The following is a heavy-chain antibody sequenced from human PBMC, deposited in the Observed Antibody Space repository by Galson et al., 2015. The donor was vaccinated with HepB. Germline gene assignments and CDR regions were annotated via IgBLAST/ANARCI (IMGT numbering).Heavy chain of an antibody. D-gene: IGHD6-13*01. CDR1: GYTFTSYG. J-gene: IGHJ6*02. CDR3: AGNSYSSSWYGNYYYYGMDV. V-gene: IGHV1-18*04. Sequence: SVKVSCKASGYTFTSYGISWVRQAPEQGLEWMGWISAYNGNTNYAQKLQGRVTMTTDTSTSTAYMELRSLRSDDTAVYYCAGNSYSSSWYGNYYYYGMDVWGQGTTVTVSS. CDR2: ISAYNGNT.